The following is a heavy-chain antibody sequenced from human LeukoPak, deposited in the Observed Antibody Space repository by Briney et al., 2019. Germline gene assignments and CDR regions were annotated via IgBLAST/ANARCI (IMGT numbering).Heavy chain of an antibody. CDR3: AKSRVGGTTGGTFDI. V-gene: IGHV3-53*05. CDR1: GFTVSSNY. D-gene: IGHD3-16*01. CDR2: IYSGGST. J-gene: IGHJ3*02. Sequence: PGGSLRLSCAASGFTVSSNYMSWVRQAPGKGLEWVSVIYSGGSTYYADSVKGRFTVSRDNSKNTLYLQMNSLRVEDTDVYYCAKSRVGGTTGGTFDIWGQGTMVAVAS.